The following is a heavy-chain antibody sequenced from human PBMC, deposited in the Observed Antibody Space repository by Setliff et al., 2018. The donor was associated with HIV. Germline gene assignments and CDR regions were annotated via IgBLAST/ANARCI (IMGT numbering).Heavy chain of an antibody. J-gene: IGHJ2*01. Sequence: SETLSLTCTFSGDSISSGNYYWSWTRQPAGKGLEWIGRIYSTGSTNYNPSLKSRATISSDTSKNLFSLKPTTVTAADAAVYYCTRDTGYILSGYRPHWYFDLWGRGTLVTVSS. V-gene: IGHV4-61*02. CDR3: TRDTGYILSGYRPHWYFDL. D-gene: IGHD3-9*01. CDR1: GDSISSGNYY. CDR2: IYSTGST.